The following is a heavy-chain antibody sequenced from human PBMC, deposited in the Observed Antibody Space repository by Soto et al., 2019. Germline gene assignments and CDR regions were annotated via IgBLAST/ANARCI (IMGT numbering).Heavy chain of an antibody. Sequence: SETLSLTCTVSGGSISSYYWSWIRQPPGKGLEWIGYIYYSGSTNYNPSLKSRVTISVDTSKNQFSLKLSSVTAADTAVYYCARGRIQLWRYAIDAFDIWGQGTMVTVSS. CDR2: IYYSGST. CDR3: ARGRIQLWRYAIDAFDI. D-gene: IGHD5-18*01. V-gene: IGHV4-59*01. CDR1: GGSISSYY. J-gene: IGHJ3*02.